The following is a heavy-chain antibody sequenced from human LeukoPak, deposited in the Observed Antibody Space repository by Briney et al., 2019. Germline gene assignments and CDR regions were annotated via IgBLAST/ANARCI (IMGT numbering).Heavy chain of an antibody. Sequence: GGSLRLSCAASRFTFSSYAMSWVRQAPGKGPEWVSAISDSGGSIHYADSVKGWFTISRDNSKNTLHLQMKSLRAEDTAVYYCVKNMESYGDSSTDSWGQGTLVTVSS. CDR3: VKNMESYGDSSTDS. D-gene: IGHD4-17*01. CDR2: ISDSGGSI. V-gene: IGHV3-23*01. J-gene: IGHJ4*02. CDR1: RFTFSSYA.